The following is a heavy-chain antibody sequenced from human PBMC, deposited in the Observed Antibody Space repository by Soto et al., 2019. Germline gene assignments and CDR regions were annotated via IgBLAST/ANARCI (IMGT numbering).Heavy chain of an antibody. D-gene: IGHD3-3*01. CDR3: ATRITVFGLLIPPFDP. J-gene: IGHJ5*02. Sequence: SETLSLTGAVYGGSVNGYYCNWIRQPPWKGLEWIGEINHTGVTHYNPSLKSRVTMSVDTSKNQFSLRLSSVTASDTAIYYCATRITVFGLLIPPFDPSGQGT. V-gene: IGHV4-34*01. CDR2: INHTGVT. CDR1: GGSVNGYY.